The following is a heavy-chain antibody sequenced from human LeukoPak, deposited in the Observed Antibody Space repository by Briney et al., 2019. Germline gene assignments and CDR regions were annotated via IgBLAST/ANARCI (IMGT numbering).Heavy chain of an antibody. J-gene: IGHJ4*02. CDR1: GFTFSSFP. D-gene: IGHD6-19*01. V-gene: IGHV3-64*01. Sequence: GGSLRLSCAASGFTFSSFPMHWVRQAPGKGLEYVSAISSNGGSTYYANSVKGRFTISRDNSKNTLYLQMGSLRAEDMAVYYCARDASIAVAKYYFDYWGQGTLVTVSS. CDR2: ISSNGGST. CDR3: ARDASIAVAKYYFDY.